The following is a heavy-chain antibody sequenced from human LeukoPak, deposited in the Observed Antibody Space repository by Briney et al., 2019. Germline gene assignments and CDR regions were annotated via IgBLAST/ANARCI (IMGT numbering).Heavy chain of an antibody. V-gene: IGHV5-51*01. J-gene: IGHJ3*02. CDR3: ARERSSGYYTEDAFDI. CDR2: IYPGDSDT. CDR1: GYSFTSYW. D-gene: IGHD3-22*01. Sequence: GESLKISCKASGYSFTSYWIGRVRQTPEKGLERMGIIYPGDSDTRYSPSFQGQVTISADKSISTAYLQWSSLKASDTAMYYCARERSSGYYTEDAFDIWGQGTMVTVSS.